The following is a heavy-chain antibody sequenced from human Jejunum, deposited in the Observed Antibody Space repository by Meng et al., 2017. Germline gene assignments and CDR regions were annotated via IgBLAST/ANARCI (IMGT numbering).Heavy chain of an antibody. D-gene: IGHD3-10*01. J-gene: IGHJ4*02. Sequence: GESLKISCAGSGFTFSSYVMTWVRQAPGKGLEWVSSIGSSGGRTNYAASVKGRFTISRDNSKNTLYLQLNSLRAEDTAMYHCVKDATMIRGVVNPYFDFWGQGTPVTVSS. CDR3: VKDATMIRGVVNPYFDF. CDR2: IGSSGGRT. CDR1: GFTFSSYV. V-gene: IGHV3-23*01.